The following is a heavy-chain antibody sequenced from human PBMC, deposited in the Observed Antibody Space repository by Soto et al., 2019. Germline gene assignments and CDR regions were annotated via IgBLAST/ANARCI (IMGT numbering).Heavy chain of an antibody. J-gene: IGHJ4*02. CDR3: ARAGVTPHFFDY. CDR2: FESGGSI. Sequence: PGGSLRLSCAASGFSVRTNYMSWVRRAPGKGLDWVSVFESGGSIYYSDSVKGRFIISRDYAKNTVYLQMNSLRVEDTAVYYCARAGVTPHFFDYWGQGTLVTVSS. D-gene: IGHD3-3*02. V-gene: IGHV3-53*01. CDR1: GFSVRTNY.